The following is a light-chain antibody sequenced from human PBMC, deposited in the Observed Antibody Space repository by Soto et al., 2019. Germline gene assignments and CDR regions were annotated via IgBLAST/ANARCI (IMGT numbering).Light chain of an antibody. CDR1: SSDVGAYDF. J-gene: IGLJ1*01. CDR2: EVI. V-gene: IGLV2-14*03. CDR3: ISHTTSTARV. Sequence: QSVLTQPASVSGSPGQSIAISCTGTSSDVGAYDFVSWYQQHPDKAPKLLIYEVINRPSGVSDRFSDSKSVNTATLAISVLQAEDEAASDCISHTTSTARVFGTGTELTVL.